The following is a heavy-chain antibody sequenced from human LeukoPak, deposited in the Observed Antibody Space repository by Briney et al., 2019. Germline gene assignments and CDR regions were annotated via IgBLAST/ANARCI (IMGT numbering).Heavy chain of an antibody. CDR2: IAYDGSNK. CDR3: ANGKSEDNSGWPRGTF. CDR1: GFIFSNYG. J-gene: IGHJ4*02. Sequence: GGSLRLSCAASGFIFSNYGMHWVRQAPGKGLEWVAVIAYDGSNKYYADSVKGRFTISRDNSKNTLYLQMNSLRAEDAAVYYCANGKSEDNSGWPRGTFWGQGTLVTVSS. V-gene: IGHV3-30*18. D-gene: IGHD5-12*01.